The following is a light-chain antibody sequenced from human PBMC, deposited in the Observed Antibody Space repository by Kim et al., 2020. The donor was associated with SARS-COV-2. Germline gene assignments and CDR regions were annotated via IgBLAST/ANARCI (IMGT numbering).Light chain of an antibody. CDR1: SSDVGGYNY. V-gene: IGLV2-14*03. CDR2: DVS. J-gene: IGLJ2*01. CDR3: SSYTSSSTVV. Sequence: GQSITISCDGNSSDVGGYNYVSWYQQHPGKAPKLMMYDVSNRPSGVSNRFTGSKSGNTASLTISGLQAEDEADYYCSSYTSSSTVVFGGGTQLTVL.